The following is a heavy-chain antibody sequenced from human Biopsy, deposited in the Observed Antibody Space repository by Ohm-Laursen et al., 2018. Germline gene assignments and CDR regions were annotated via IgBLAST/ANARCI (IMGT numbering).Heavy chain of an antibody. CDR3: AKGQDLRGGAEYFQH. CDR1: ASTFTVQY. J-gene: IGHJ1*01. D-gene: IGHD2-15*01. Sequence: SVKVSCKPYASTFTVQYSHWVRQVRGDGLESLGWINAHSGTTKFAQDIQGRVTMTRDTSITTAYMELRRLRSDDTAVYYCAKGQDLRGGAEYFQHWGQGALVTVSS. CDR2: INAHSGTT. V-gene: IGHV1-2*02.